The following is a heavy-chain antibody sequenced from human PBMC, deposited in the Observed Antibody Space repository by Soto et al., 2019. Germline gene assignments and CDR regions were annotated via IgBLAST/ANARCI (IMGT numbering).Heavy chain of an antibody. J-gene: IGHJ5*01. CDR1: GGSFSGYY. CDR2: INHSGST. D-gene: IGHD1-26*01. V-gene: IGHV4-34*01. Sequence: SETLSLTCAVYGGSFSGYYWSWIRQPPGKGLEWIGEINHSGSTNYNPSLKSRVTISVDTSKNQFSLKLSSVTAADTAVYYCAREGGSGSYPAYWFDSWGQGTLVTVSS. CDR3: AREGGSGSYPAYWFDS.